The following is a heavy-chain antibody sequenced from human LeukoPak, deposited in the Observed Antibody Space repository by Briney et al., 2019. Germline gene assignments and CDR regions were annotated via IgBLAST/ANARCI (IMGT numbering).Heavy chain of an antibody. J-gene: IGHJ4*02. D-gene: IGHD3-22*01. CDR1: GGTFSSYA. V-gene: IGHV1-69*04. CDR2: IIPILGIA. Sequence: GASVKVSCKASGGTFSSYAISWVRQAPGQGLEWMGRIIPILGIANYAQKFQGRVTITADKSTSTAYMELSSLRSEDTAVYYCARFDSSGYIDYWGQGTLVTVSS. CDR3: ARFDSSGYIDY.